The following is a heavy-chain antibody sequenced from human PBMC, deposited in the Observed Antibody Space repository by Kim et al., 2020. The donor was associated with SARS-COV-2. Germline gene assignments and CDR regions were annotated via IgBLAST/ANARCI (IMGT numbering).Heavy chain of an antibody. D-gene: IGHD2-2*01. J-gene: IGHJ6*02. CDR1: GYTFTSYA. V-gene: IGHV1-3*01. CDR3: ARTYCSSTSCYGVYYYYGMDD. CDR2: INAGNGNT. Sequence: ASVKVSCKASGYTFTSYAMHWVRQAPGQRLEWMGWINAGNGNTKYSQKFQGRVTITRDTSASTAYMELSSLRSEDTAVYYCARTYCSSTSCYGVYYYYGMDDWGQGSTVTGSS.